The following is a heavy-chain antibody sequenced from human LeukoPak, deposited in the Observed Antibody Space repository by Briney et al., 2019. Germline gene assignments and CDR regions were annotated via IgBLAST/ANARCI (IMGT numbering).Heavy chain of an antibody. V-gene: IGHV4-39*07. CDR1: GGSISSGTYY. J-gene: IGHJ5*02. CDR3: ARVQSRLSWFDP. CDR2: IYYSGST. Sequence: SETLSLTCTVSGGSISSGTYYWGWIRQPPGKGLEWIGSIYYSGSTYYNPSLRSRVTISVDTSKNQFSLRLGSVTAADTAGYYCARVQSRLSWFDPWGQGTLVTVSS.